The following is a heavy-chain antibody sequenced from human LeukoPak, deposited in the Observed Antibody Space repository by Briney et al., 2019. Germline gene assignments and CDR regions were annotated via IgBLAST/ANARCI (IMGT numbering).Heavy chain of an antibody. J-gene: IGHJ4*02. CDR3: ARDGGLHTNFDY. CDR1: GFTFSSYG. D-gene: IGHD2-15*01. V-gene: IGHV3-48*03. CDR2: ISSSGSTI. Sequence: GGSLRLSCAASGFTFSSYGMNWVRQAPGKGLEWVSYISSSGSTIYYADSVKGRFTISRDNAKNSLYLQMNSLRAEDTAVYYCARDGGLHTNFDYWGQGTLVTVSS.